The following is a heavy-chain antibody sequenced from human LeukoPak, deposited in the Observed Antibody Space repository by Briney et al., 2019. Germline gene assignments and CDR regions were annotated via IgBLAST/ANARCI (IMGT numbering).Heavy chain of an antibody. V-gene: IGHV1-69*13. Sequence: GASVKVSCKASGGTFSSYAISWVRQAPGQGLEWMGGIIPIFGTANYAQKFQGRVTITADESTSTAYMELSSLRAEDTAVYYCAKEPTPHDYDFWSGFDYWGQGTLVTVSS. CDR1: GGTFSSYA. CDR2: IIPIFGTA. CDR3: AKEPTPHDYDFWSGFDY. D-gene: IGHD3-3*01. J-gene: IGHJ4*02.